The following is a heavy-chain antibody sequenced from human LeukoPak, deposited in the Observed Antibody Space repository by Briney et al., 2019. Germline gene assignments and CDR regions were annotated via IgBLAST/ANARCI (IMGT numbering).Heavy chain of an antibody. D-gene: IGHD6-6*01. Sequence: GGSLRLSCAASGFTFDDYAMHWVRQAPGKGLEWVSAISGSGGSTYYADSVKGRFTISRDNSKNTLYLQMNSLRAEDTAVYYCAKRSARTSIAAPFDYWGQGTLVTVSS. CDR2: ISGSGGST. CDR1: GFTFDDYA. V-gene: IGHV3-23*01. CDR3: AKRSARTSIAAPFDY. J-gene: IGHJ4*02.